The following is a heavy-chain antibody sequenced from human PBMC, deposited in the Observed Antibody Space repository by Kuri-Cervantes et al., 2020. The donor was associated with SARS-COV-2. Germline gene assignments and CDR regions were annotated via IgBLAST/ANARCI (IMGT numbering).Heavy chain of an antibody. J-gene: IGHJ4*02. D-gene: IGHD4-11*01. Sequence: SETLSLTCTVSGYSISSGYYWGWIRQPPGKGLEWIGSIYHSGSTYYNPSLKSRVTIPVDTSKNQFSLKLSSVTAADTAVYYCARDPTGLQYYFDYWGQGTLVTVSS. CDR2: IYHSGST. CDR1: GYSISSGYY. V-gene: IGHV4-38-2*02. CDR3: ARDPTGLQYYFDY.